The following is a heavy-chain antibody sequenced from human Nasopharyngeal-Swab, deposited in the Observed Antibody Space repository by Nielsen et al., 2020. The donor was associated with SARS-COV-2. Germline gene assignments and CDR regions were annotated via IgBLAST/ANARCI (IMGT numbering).Heavy chain of an antibody. CDR1: GFTFSSYW. V-gene: IGHV3-7*05. CDR2: IKQDGSEK. D-gene: IGHD6-19*01. J-gene: IGHJ4*02. Sequence: GGSLRLSCAASGFTFSSYWMSWVRQAPGKGLEWVANIKQDGSEKYYVDSVKGRFTISRDNAKNSLYLQMNSLRAEDTAVYYCARAQAPEPDIAVAGNPRDWGQGTLVTVSS. CDR3: ARAQAPEPDIAVAGNPRD.